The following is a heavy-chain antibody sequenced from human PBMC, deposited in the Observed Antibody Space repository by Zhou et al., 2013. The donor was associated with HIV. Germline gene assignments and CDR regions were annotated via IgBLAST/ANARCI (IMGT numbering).Heavy chain of an antibody. CDR2: IIPVLGGA. Sequence: QVQLVQSGAEVKKPGSSVKVSCKASGGTFSSSAISWVRQAPGRGLEWMGRIIPVLGGATYAQKFQDRVTFTADKSTTIVYMELSGLTSEDTAIYYCAADKGRIAVADHYMDVWGKGTTVTVSS. D-gene: IGHD6-19*01. CDR1: GGTFSSSA. J-gene: IGHJ6*03. V-gene: IGHV1-69*04. CDR3: AADKGRIAVADHYMDV.